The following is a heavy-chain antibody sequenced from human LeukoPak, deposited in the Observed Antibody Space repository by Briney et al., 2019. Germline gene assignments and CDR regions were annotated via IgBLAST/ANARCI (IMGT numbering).Heavy chain of an antibody. J-gene: IGHJ4*02. V-gene: IGHV4-34*01. CDR3: ARNGYRIGYCSSTSCYHRYDRSFDY. CDR1: GGFFSGYY. D-gene: IGHD2-2*01. Sequence: SETLSLTCAVYGGFFSGYYWSWIRQPPGKGLEWIGEINHSGSTNYNPSLKSRVTISVDTSKNQFSLKLSSVTAADTAVYYCARNGYRIGYCSSTSCYHRYDRSFDYWGQGTLVTASS. CDR2: INHSGST.